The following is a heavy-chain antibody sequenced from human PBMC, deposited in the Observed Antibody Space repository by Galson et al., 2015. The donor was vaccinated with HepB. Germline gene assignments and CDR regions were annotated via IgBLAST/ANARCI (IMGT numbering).Heavy chain of an antibody. CDR1: GYSFTNYW. Sequence: QSGAEVKKPGESLKVSCKGSGYSFTNYWIGWVRQMPGKGLEWMGIIYPGDSNTKYSPSFQGQVTISADKSISTAYLQWSSLKASDTAMYYCARHEVYEGELPRVPLFDIWGQGTMVTVSS. D-gene: IGHD1-26*01. CDR2: IYPGDSNT. V-gene: IGHV5-51*01. CDR3: ARHEVYEGELPRVPLFDI. J-gene: IGHJ3*02.